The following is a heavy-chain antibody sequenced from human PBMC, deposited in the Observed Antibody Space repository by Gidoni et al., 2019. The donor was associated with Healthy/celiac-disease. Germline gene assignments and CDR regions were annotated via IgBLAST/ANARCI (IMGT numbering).Heavy chain of an antibody. CDR2: IKSKTDGGTT. CDR1: GFTFSNAW. CDR3: TTAPLEWLATFDP. Sequence: EVQLVESGGGLVKPGGSLRLSCAASGFTFSNAWMSWVRQAPGKGLEGVGHIKSKTDGGTTDYAAPVKGRLTISRDDSKNTLYLQMNSLKTEDTAVYYCTTAPLEWLATFDPWGQGTLVTVSS. J-gene: IGHJ5*02. D-gene: IGHD6-19*01. V-gene: IGHV3-15*01.